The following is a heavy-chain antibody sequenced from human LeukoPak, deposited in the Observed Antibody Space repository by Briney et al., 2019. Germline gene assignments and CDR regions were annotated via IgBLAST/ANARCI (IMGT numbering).Heavy chain of an antibody. CDR2: INHSGST. D-gene: IGHD3-10*01. CDR3: AREMVRGVIRNYFDY. J-gene: IGHJ4*02. V-gene: IGHV4-34*01. Sequence: SETLSLTCAVYGGSFSGYYWSWIRQPPGKGLEWIGEINHSGSTNYNPSLKSRVTISVDTSKNQFSLKLSSVTAADTAVYYCAREMVRGVIRNYFDYWGQGTLVTVSS. CDR1: GGSFSGYY.